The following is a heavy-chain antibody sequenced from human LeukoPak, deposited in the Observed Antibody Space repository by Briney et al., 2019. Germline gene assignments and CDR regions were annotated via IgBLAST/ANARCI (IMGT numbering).Heavy chain of an antibody. Sequence: PSETLSLTCTVSGGSISSYYWSWIRQPAGKGLEWIGRIYTSGSTNYNPSLKSRVTMSVDTSKNQFSLKLSSVTAADTAVYYCVRPQRGYSYGPIVYWGQGTLVTVSS. V-gene: IGHV4-4*07. CDR2: IYTSGST. J-gene: IGHJ4*02. CDR3: VRPQRGYSYGPIVY. CDR1: GGSISSYY. D-gene: IGHD5-18*01.